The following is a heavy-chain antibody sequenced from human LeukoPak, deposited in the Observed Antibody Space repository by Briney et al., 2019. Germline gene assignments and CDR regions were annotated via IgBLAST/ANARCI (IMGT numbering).Heavy chain of an antibody. V-gene: IGHV3-21*01. Sequence: PGGSLRLSCAASGFTFSSYSMNWVRQAPGKGLEWVSSISSSSSYIYYADSVRGRFTISRDNAKNSLYLQMNSLRAEDTAVYYCARSLRLGELSFSYWGQGTLVTVSS. J-gene: IGHJ4*02. CDR2: ISSSSSYI. D-gene: IGHD3-16*02. CDR3: ARSLRLGELSFSY. CDR1: GFTFSSYS.